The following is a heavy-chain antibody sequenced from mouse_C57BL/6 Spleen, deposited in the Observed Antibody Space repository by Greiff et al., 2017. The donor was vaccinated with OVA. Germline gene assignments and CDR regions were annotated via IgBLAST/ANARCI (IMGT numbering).Heavy chain of an antibody. CDR3: ARLLLRYWYFDV. V-gene: IGHV5-16*01. J-gene: IGHJ1*03. D-gene: IGHD1-1*01. Sequence: EVKLMESEGGLVQPGSSMKLSCTASGFTFSDYYMAWVRQVPEKGLEWVANINYDGSSTYYLDSLKSRFIISRDNAKNILYLQMSSLKSEDTATYYCARLLLRYWYFDVWGTGTTVTVSS. CDR2: INYDGSST. CDR1: GFTFSDYY.